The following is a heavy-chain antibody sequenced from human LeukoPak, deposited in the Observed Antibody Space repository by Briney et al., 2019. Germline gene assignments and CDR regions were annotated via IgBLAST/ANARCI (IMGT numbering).Heavy chain of an antibody. CDR1: GGSISSYY. CDR2: IYYSGST. V-gene: IGHV4-59*01. D-gene: IGHD6-13*01. J-gene: IGHJ4*02. CDR3: ARVDSSNWYEYRGYFDY. Sequence: SETLSLTCTVSGGSISSYYWSWIRQPPGKGLEWIGYIYYSGSTNYNPSLKSRVTISVDTSKIQFSLKLSSVTAADTAVYYCARVDSSNWYEYRGYFDYWGQGTLVTVSS.